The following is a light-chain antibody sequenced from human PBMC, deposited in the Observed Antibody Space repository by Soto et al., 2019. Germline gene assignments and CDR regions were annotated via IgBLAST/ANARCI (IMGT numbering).Light chain of an antibody. J-gene: IGLJ1*01. Sequence: SALSRPASVSGPPGHSITNSCTPTGSDVGGYEYVSWYQQHPGKVPKLMIYEVNDRPSGVSTRFSGSKSGNTASLTISGLQAEDEADYYCASYTSTYTYVFGSGTKVTVL. V-gene: IGLV2-14*01. CDR2: EVN. CDR1: GSDVGGYEY. CDR3: ASYTSTYTYV.